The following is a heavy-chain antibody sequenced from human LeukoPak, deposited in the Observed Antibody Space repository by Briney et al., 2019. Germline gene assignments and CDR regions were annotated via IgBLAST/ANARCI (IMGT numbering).Heavy chain of an antibody. CDR3: ARVYGSGSSGGWAPRSKNYMDV. D-gene: IGHD3-10*01. Sequence: GGSLRLSCAASGFTFSSYGIHWVRQAPGKGLEWVTFIRYDGSTKYYADSVKGRFTISRDNSKNTVYLQMNSLRAEDTAVYYCARVYGSGSSGGWAPRSKNYMDVWGKGTTVTISS. CDR2: IRYDGSTK. V-gene: IGHV3-30*02. J-gene: IGHJ6*03. CDR1: GFTFSSYG.